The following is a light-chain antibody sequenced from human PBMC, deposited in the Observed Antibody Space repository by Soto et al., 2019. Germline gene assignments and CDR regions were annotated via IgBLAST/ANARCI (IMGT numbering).Light chain of an antibody. J-gene: IGLJ3*02. V-gene: IGLV2-11*01. CDR3: CSNAGSYSWV. CDR2: DVT. CDR1: SSNVGGYNY. Sequence: QSALTQPRSVSGSPGQSVTISCTGTSSNVGGYNYVSWYQQHPGIAPQLIIYDVTKRPSGVPDRFSGSKSGNTASLTISGLQGEDEADYCCCSNAGSYSWVFGGGTKLTVL.